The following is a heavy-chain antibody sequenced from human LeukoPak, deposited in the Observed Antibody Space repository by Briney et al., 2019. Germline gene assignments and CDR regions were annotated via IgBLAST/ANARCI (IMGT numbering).Heavy chain of an antibody. CDR1: GFTLSSYA. CDR2: ISDTGNT. D-gene: IGHD4/OR15-4a*01. Sequence: GGSLRLSCAASGFTLSSYAMSWVRQAPGKGLEWVSAISDTGNTYHADSVKGRFTISRDSSKNTLFLQMNRLRPEDAAVYYCARRAGAYSHPYDYWGQGTLVTVSS. V-gene: IGHV3-23*01. J-gene: IGHJ4*02. CDR3: ARRAGAYSHPYDY.